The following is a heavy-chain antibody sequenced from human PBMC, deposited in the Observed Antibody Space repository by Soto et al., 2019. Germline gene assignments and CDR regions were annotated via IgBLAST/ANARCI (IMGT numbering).Heavy chain of an antibody. CDR1: GFTFSSYG. CDR3: AKNTRGLYSSGGDWFDP. CDR2: ISYDGSNK. D-gene: IGHD6-19*01. Sequence: PGGSLRLSCAASGFTFSSYGMHWVRQAPGKGLEWVAVISYDGSNKYYADSVKGRFTISRDNSKNTLYLQMNSLRAEDTAVYYCAKNTRGLYSSGGDWFDPWGQGTLVTVYS. V-gene: IGHV3-30*18. J-gene: IGHJ5*02.